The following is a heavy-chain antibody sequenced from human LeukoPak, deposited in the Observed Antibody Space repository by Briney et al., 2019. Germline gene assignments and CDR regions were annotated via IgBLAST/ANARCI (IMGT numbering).Heavy chain of an antibody. CDR2: IWYDGSSK. CDR3: ARDAVYSSSWQYY. CDR1: GFTFSSYG. D-gene: IGHD6-13*01. V-gene: IGHV3-33*01. Sequence: GRSLRLSCAASGFTFSSYGMHWVRQAPGKGLEWVAVIWYDGSSKYYADSVKGRFTISRDNSKNTLYLQMNSLRAEDTAVYYCARDAVYSSSWQYYWGQGTLVTVSS. J-gene: IGHJ4*02.